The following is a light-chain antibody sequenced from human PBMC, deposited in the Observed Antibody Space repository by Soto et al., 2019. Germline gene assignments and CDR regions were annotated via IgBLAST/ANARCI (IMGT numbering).Light chain of an antibody. J-gene: IGLJ2*01. V-gene: IGLV2-14*01. CDR1: GSDVGGYNY. Sequence: QSALTQPASVSGSPGQSITISCTGTGSDVGGYNYVSWYQQHPGKAPKVMIYDVSNRPSGVSNRFSGSKSGNTASLTISGLQAEDEADYDGSSYTGASTPLVFGGGTKVTVL. CDR2: DVS. CDR3: SSYTGASTPLV.